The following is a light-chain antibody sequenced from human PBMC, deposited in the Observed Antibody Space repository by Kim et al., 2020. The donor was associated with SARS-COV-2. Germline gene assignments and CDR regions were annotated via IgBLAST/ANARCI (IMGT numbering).Light chain of an antibody. Sequence: GQSVTISCTGTSSDVGGYNYVSWYQQHPGKAPKLMIYAVSKRPSGVPDRFSGSKSGNTASLTVSGLQAEDEADYYCSSYAGTTYYAFGTGTKVTVL. CDR3: SSYAGTTYYA. CDR1: SSDVGGYNY. V-gene: IGLV2-8*01. J-gene: IGLJ1*01. CDR2: AVS.